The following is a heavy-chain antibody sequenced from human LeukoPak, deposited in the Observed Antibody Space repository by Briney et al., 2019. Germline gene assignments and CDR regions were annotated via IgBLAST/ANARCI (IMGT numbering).Heavy chain of an antibody. D-gene: IGHD3-22*01. CDR3: ARSYYDSSGYTPYFDY. Sequence: SETLSLTCAVYGGSFSGYYWSWIRQPPGKGLEWIGEINHSGSTNYNPSLKSRVTISADTSKNQFSLKLSSVTAAATAVYYCARSYYDSSGYTPYFDYWGQGTLVTVSS. CDR1: GGSFSGYY. CDR2: INHSGST. V-gene: IGHV4-34*01. J-gene: IGHJ4*02.